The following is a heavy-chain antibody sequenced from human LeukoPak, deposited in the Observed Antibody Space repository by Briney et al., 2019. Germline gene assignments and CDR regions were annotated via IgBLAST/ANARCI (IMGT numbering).Heavy chain of an antibody. CDR3: ARSPRDGWLRRIRGNWFDP. CDR2: IYYSGST. CDR1: GGSISSSSYY. Sequence: SETLSLTCTVSGGSISSSSYYWGWIRQPPGKGLEWIGSIYYSGSTYYNPSLKSRVTISVDTSKNQFSLKLSSVTAADTAVYYCARSPRDGWLRRIRGNWFDPWGQGTLVTVSS. V-gene: IGHV4-39*07. J-gene: IGHJ5*02. D-gene: IGHD5-12*01.